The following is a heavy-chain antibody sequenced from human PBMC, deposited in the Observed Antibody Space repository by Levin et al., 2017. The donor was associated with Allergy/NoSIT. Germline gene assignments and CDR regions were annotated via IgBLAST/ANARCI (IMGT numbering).Heavy chain of an antibody. Sequence: KASETLSLTCAVYGGSFSAHYWSWIRQPPGKGLEWIGEINQSGSTNYNPALKNRVTISLDTSKNQFSLKLTSVTAADTAIYFCASPKGGYYASGTFYQYWGQGTLVTVSS. V-gene: IGHV4-34*01. CDR1: GGSFSAHY. J-gene: IGHJ4*02. CDR2: INQSGST. CDR3: ASPKGGYYASGTFYQY. D-gene: IGHD3-10*01.